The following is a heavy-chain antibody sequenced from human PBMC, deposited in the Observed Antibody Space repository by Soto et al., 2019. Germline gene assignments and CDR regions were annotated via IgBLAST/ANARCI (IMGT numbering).Heavy chain of an antibody. CDR3: ARHAVPHVATINFYY. J-gene: IGHJ4*02. CDR2: IYYSGST. Sequence: PSETLSLTCTVSGGSISSYYWSWIRQPPGKGLEWIGYIYYSGSTNYNPSLKSRVTISVDTSKNQFSLKLSSVTAADTAVYYCARHAVPHVATINFYYWGQGTLVTVSS. CDR1: GGSISSYY. D-gene: IGHD5-12*01. V-gene: IGHV4-59*08.